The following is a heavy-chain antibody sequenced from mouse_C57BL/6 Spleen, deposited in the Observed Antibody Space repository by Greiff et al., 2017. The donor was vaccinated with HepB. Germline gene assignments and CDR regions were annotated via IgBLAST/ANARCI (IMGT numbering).Heavy chain of an antibody. J-gene: IGHJ1*03. CDR3: ARGMGYPWYFDV. Sequence: VKLKQPGAELVKPGASVKLSCKASGYTFTSYWMHWVKQRPGQGLEWIGMIHPNSGSTNYNEKFKSKATLTVDKSSSTAYMQLSSLTSEDSAVYYCARGMGYPWYFDVWGTGTTVTVSS. V-gene: IGHV1-64*01. CDR1: GYTFTSYW. D-gene: IGHD2-2*01. CDR2: IHPNSGST.